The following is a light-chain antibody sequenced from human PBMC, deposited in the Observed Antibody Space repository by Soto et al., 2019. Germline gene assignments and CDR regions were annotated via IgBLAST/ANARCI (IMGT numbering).Light chain of an antibody. V-gene: IGKV3-20*01. CDR2: GAS. Sequence: EIVLTQSPGTLSLSPGERATLSCRASQSVSSAYLAWYQQKPGQAPRLLIYGASSRATGIPDRFGGSGSGTDFNLTVSRPEPQAFEVYYFLRQGTPPVIFGPVTKVDIK. J-gene: IGKJ3*01. CDR3: LRQGTPPVI. CDR1: QSVSSAY.